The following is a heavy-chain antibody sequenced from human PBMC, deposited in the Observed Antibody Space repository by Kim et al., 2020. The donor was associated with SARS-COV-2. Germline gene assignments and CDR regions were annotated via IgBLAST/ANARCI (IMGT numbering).Heavy chain of an antibody. J-gene: IGHJ5*02. Sequence: GTSTTYADPVKGRFILSRDISKNTLHLEMNSLRVEDTAVYYCARSDWFDPWGQGTLVTVSS. V-gene: IGHV3-74*03. CDR3: ARSDWFDP. CDR2: GTST. D-gene: IGHD3-3*01.